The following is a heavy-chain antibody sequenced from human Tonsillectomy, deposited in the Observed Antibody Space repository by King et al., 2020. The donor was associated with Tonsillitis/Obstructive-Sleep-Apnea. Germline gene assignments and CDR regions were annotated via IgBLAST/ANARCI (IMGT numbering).Heavy chain of an antibody. V-gene: IGHV6-1*01. CDR3: VRGRYNTSWYWFDP. CDR2: TYYRPKWYN. D-gene: IGHD3-9*01. J-gene: IGHJ5*02. Sequence: VQLQQSGPGLVKPSQTLSLTCAISGDSVSSNSAAWNWIRQSPSRGLEWLGRTYYRPKWYNDYAVSVKSRININQHTSKNQFSLQLNSVTPEDTAVYCCVRGRYNTSWYWFDPWGQGTLVTVSS. CDR1: GDSVSSNSAA.